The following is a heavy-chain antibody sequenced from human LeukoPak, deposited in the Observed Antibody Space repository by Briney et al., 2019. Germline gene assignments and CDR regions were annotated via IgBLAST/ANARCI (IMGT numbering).Heavy chain of an antibody. J-gene: IGHJ6*03. CDR2: IKSKTDARTT. CDR1: GFTFSNAS. CDR3: TTDYDFWSGYYKAKDMDV. Sequence: GGPLRLFCAASGFTFSNASMSWVHQAPGQGLKQLPRIKSKTDARTTDYAAPVKGRYTISRDDSKNTLYLQMNSLKTEDAAVYYCTTDYDFWSGYYKAKDMDVWGKGTTVTVSS. V-gene: IGHV3-15*01. D-gene: IGHD3-3*01.